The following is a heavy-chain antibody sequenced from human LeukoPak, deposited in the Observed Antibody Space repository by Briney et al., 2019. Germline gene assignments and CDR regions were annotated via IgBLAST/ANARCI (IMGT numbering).Heavy chain of an antibody. CDR2: MNPNSGNT. CDR1: GYTFTSYD. D-gene: IGHD7-27*01. J-gene: IGHJ3*02. CDR3: ATRNWGSEGAFDI. Sequence: ASVKVSCKASGYTFTSYDINWVRQATGQGLEWMGWMNPNSGNTGYAQKFQGRVTMTRNTSISTAYMELSSLRSEDTAVYYCATRNWGSEGAFDIWGQGTVVTVSS. V-gene: IGHV1-8*01.